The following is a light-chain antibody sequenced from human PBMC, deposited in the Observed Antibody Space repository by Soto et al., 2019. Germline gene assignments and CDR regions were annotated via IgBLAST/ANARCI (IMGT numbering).Light chain of an antibody. CDR3: QQRDTWPLT. V-gene: IGKV3-11*01. J-gene: IGKJ4*01. CDR1: QSVTSY. Sequence: EIVLTKSPATLSLSPGERATLSGRASQSVTSYLAWYQQKPGQVPRLLIYDASNRATGIPARFSGSGSGTDFTLTISSLEPEDFAVYYCQQRDTWPLTFGGGTKVDIK. CDR2: DAS.